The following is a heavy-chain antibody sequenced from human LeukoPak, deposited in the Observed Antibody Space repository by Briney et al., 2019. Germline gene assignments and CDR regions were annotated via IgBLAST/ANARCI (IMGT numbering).Heavy chain of an antibody. D-gene: IGHD1-1*01. CDR3: ARANWETGNYGWFDS. CDR2: IYYSGST. CDR1: GGSISSYS. Sequence: SETLSLTCTVSGGSISSYSWNWIRQPPGQGLEWLGYIYYSGSTNYSPSLKSRVTMSVDTSKNQFSLRLTSVTAAGTAVYYCARANWETGNYGWFDSWGQGILVTVSS. V-gene: IGHV4-59*01. J-gene: IGHJ5*01.